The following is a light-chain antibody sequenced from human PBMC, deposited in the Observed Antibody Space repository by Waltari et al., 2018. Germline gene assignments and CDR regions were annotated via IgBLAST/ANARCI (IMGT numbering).Light chain of an antibody. CDR1: QSVSMNY. J-gene: IGKJ4*01. Sequence: EIVLTQSPGTMSLSPGETATLSCRASQSVSMNYLSWFQQKPGQAPRLLIYGASMRAAGVPDRVSGGGSGTDFTLTITRLEPEDFAVYYCQQFGLITFGGGTKVEIK. CDR3: QQFGLIT. V-gene: IGKV3-20*01. CDR2: GAS.